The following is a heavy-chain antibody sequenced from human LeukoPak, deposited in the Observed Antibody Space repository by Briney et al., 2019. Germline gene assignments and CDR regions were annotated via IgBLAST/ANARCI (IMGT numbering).Heavy chain of an antibody. V-gene: IGHV5-51*01. J-gene: IGHJ5*02. Sequence: GESLQISCKGSGYSFTSYWIGWVRPMPGKGLEWMGSIYPGDSDTRYSPSFQGQVTISADKSISTAYLQWSSLKASDTAMYYCARLARGFGDYENWFDPWGQGTLVTVSS. CDR2: IYPGDSDT. CDR3: ARLARGFGDYENWFDP. CDR1: GYSFTSYW. D-gene: IGHD4-17*01.